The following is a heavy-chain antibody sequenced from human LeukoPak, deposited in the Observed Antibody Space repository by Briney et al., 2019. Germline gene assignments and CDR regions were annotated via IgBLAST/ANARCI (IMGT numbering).Heavy chain of an antibody. CDR3: ARNSLPQLYNWFDP. D-gene: IGHD3-16*01. CDR1: GYTFTGYY. J-gene: IGHJ5*02. CDR2: INPNSGGT. V-gene: IGHV1-2*02. Sequence: ASVRVSCKASGYTFTGYYMHWVRQAPGQGLEWMGWINPNSGGTNYAQKFQGRVTMTRDTSISTAYMELSRLRSDDTAVYYCARNSLPQLYNWFDPWGQGTLVTVYS.